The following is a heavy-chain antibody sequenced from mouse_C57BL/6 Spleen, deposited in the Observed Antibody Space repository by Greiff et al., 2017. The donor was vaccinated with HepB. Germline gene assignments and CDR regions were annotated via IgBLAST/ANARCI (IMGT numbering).Heavy chain of an antibody. CDR2: IDPETGGT. J-gene: IGHJ3*01. D-gene: IGHD2-2*01. V-gene: IGHV1-15*01. CDR3: TRRGYGAY. Sequence: VQLQESGAELVRPGASVTLSCKASGYTFTDYEMHWVKQTPVHGLEWIGAIDPETGGTAYNQKFKGKAILTADKSSSTAYMELRSLTSEDSAVYYCTRRGYGAYWGQGTLVTVSA. CDR1: GYTFTDYE.